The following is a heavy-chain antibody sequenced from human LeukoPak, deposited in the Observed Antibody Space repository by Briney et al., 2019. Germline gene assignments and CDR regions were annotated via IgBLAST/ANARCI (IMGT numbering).Heavy chain of an antibody. CDR3: AKDVEYYYDSSGSGY. Sequence: GGSLRLSCAASGFTFSDYYMSWIRQAPGKGLEWVSYISSSGSTIYYADSVKGRFTISRDNSKNTLYLQMNSLRAEDTAVYYCAKDVEYYYDSSGSGYWGQGTLVTVSS. V-gene: IGHV3-11*01. J-gene: IGHJ4*02. CDR1: GFTFSDYY. D-gene: IGHD3-22*01. CDR2: ISSSGSTI.